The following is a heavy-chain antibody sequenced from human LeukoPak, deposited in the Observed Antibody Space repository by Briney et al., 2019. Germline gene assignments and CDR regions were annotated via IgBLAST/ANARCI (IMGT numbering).Heavy chain of an antibody. V-gene: IGHV4-34*01. J-gene: IGHJ4*02. D-gene: IGHD6-13*01. CDR1: GVSFSDYY. CDR3: ASRGGQLVLRY. CDR2: INQSGRT. Sequence: SETLSLTCAVYGVSFSDYYWNWIRQPPGKGLEWIGEINQSGRTNYNPSPRRRGIIFLGTSKNQLPLKQISVTAADNTVVYFASRGGQLVLRYWGQGTLVTVSS.